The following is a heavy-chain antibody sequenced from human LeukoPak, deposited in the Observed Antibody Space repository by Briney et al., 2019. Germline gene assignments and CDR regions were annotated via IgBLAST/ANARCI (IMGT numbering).Heavy chain of an antibody. Sequence: SETLSLTCAVSGYSISSGYYWGWIRQPPGKGLGWIGSIYHSGSTYYNSSLKSRVTISVDTSKNQFSLKLSSVTAADTAVYYCARVLYRIAVAGTEFDYWGQGTLVTVSS. J-gene: IGHJ4*02. CDR3: ARVLYRIAVAGTEFDY. CDR1: GYSISSGYY. V-gene: IGHV4-38-2*01. D-gene: IGHD6-19*01. CDR2: IYHSGST.